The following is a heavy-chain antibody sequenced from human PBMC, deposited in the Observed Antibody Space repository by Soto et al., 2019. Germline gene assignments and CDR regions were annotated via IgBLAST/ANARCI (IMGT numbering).Heavy chain of an antibody. J-gene: IGHJ6*02. CDR3: ARELHGGSYGMDV. Sequence: EVQLVESGGGLVQPGGSLRLSCAASGFTFSNYDMHRVRQVTGKGLEWVSGITTAGDTYYAGSVKGRFTISREKAKNSLYLQMNSLSAGDTAVYYCARELHGGSYGMDVWGQGTTVTVSS. V-gene: IGHV3-13*01. CDR1: GFTFSNYD. CDR2: ITTAGDT.